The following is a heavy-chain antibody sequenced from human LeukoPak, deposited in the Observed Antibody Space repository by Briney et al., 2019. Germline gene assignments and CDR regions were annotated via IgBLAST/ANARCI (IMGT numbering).Heavy chain of an antibody. V-gene: IGHV3-48*03. D-gene: IGHD3-22*01. CDR2: ISSSGSTI. CDR1: GFTFSSYG. CDR3: ARRPYYYDSLDY. Sequence: GGSLRLSCAASGFTFSSYGMNWVRQAPGKGLEWVSYISSSGSTIYYADSVKGRFTISRDNAKNSLYLQMNSLRAEDTAVYYYARRPYYYDSLDYWGQGTLVTVSS. J-gene: IGHJ4*02.